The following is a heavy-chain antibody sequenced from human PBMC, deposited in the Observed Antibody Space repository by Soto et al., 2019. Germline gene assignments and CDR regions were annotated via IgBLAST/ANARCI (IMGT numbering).Heavy chain of an antibody. D-gene: IGHD2-15*01. CDR2: ISYDGSNK. CDR1: GFTFSSYG. CDR3: AKDQTPGFDY. V-gene: IGHV3-30*18. J-gene: IGHJ4*02. Sequence: QVQLVESGGGVVQPGRSLRLSCAASGFTFSSYGMHWVRQAPGKGLEWVAVISYDGSNKYYADSVKGRFTISRDNSKNTLYLQMNSLRAEDTSVYYCAKDQTPGFDYWGQGTLVTVSS.